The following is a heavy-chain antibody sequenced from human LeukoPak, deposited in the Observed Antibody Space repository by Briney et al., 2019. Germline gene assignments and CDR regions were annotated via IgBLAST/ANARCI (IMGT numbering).Heavy chain of an antibody. CDR3: ARDIVVVPAAYKGAYYYGMDV. CDR1: GGSFSGYY. J-gene: IGHJ6*02. Sequence: PSETLSLTCAVYGGSFSGYYWSWIRQPPGKGLEWIGEINHSGSTNYNPSLKSRVTISVDTSKNQFSLKLSSVTAADTAVYYCARDIVVVPAAYKGAYYYGMDVWGQGTTVTVSS. CDR2: INHSGST. V-gene: IGHV4-34*01. D-gene: IGHD2-2*01.